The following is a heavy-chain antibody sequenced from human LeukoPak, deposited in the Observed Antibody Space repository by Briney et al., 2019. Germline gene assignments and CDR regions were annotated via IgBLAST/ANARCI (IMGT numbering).Heavy chain of an antibody. D-gene: IGHD3-10*01. Sequence: GSLRLSCAASGFTFSSYAMSWVRQAPGKGLEWIGEINHSGSTNYNPSLKSRVTISVDTSKNQFSLKLSSVTAADTAVYYCARGRNTMVRGALGAETRYYYSYYMDVWGKGTTVTVSS. J-gene: IGHJ6*03. CDR2: INHSGST. CDR3: ARGRNTMVRGALGAETRYYYSYYMDV. V-gene: IGHV4-34*01. CDR1: GFTFSSYA.